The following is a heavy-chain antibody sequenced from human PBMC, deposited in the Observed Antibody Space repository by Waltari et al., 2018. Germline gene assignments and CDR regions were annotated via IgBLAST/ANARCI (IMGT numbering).Heavy chain of an antibody. Sequence: EEQVLESGGALVHPGGSQRLSCAASGFIFSSNAMSWVRQAPGKGVECDSLISGRSTGASYADSVKGRFTISRDNSKNTLYLQMNSLRVEDTAVYYCAKFGHGLGISNTWSNNWFDPWGQGTLVTVSS. D-gene: IGHD6-13*01. J-gene: IGHJ5*02. V-gene: IGHV3-23*01. CDR1: GFIFSSNA. CDR2: ISGRSTGA. CDR3: AKFGHGLGISNTWSNNWFDP.